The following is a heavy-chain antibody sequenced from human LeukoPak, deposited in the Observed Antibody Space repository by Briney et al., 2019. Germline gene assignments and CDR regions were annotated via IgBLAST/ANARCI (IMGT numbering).Heavy chain of an antibody. CDR1: GGTFSSYG. V-gene: IGHV1-69*13. Sequence: ASVKVSCKASGGTFSSYGIYWVRQAPGQGLEWMGGIIPIFGTAKYEQKFQGRVTITADESTSTAYMELSSLRSEDTAVYYCARDQAVAGTTDAFDIWGKGTMVTVSS. CDR3: ARDQAVAGTTDAFDI. CDR2: IIPIFGTA. J-gene: IGHJ3*02. D-gene: IGHD6-19*01.